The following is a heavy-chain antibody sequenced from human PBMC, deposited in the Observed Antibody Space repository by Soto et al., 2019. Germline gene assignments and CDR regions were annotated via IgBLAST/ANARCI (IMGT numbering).Heavy chain of an antibody. Sequence: QVQLVQSGAEVKKPGSSVKVSCKASGGTFSSYAISWVRQAPGQGLEWMGGIIPIFGTATYAQKFQGIVTITADESTSTAYMELSSLRSEDTAVYYCARGPGSGGPVTLVLYYWGQGTLVTVSS. V-gene: IGHV1-69*01. CDR2: IIPIFGTA. CDR3: ARGPGSGGPVTLVLYY. D-gene: IGHD2-15*01. CDR1: GGTFSSYA. J-gene: IGHJ4*02.